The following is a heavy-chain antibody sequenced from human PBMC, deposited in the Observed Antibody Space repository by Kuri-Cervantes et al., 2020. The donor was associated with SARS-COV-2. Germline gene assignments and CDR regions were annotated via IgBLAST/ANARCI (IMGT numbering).Heavy chain of an antibody. D-gene: IGHD6-19*01. CDR1: GFTFSSYW. CDR3: AKFTRIAVASYYFDY. Sequence: GGSLRLSCAASGFTFSSYWMSWVRQAPGKGLEWVANIKQDGSEKYYVDSVKGRFTISRDNSKNTLYLQMNSLRAEDTAVYYCAKFTRIAVASYYFDYWGQGTLVTVSS. J-gene: IGHJ4*02. CDR2: IKQDGSEK. V-gene: IGHV3-7*03.